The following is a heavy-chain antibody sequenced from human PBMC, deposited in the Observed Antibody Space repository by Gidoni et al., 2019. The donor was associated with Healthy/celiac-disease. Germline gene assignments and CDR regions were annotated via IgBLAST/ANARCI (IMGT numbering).Heavy chain of an antibody. D-gene: IGHD3-22*01. Sequence: QVQLVESGGGVVQPGRSRRLSCAASGFTFSSYGMHWVRQAPGKGLEWVAVISYDGSNKYYADSVKGRFTISRDNSKNTLYLQMNSLRAEDTAVYYCAKALYYYDSSGLAAFDIWGQGTMVTVSS. CDR1: GFTFSSYG. CDR3: AKALYYYDSSGLAAFDI. J-gene: IGHJ3*02. CDR2: ISYDGSNK. V-gene: IGHV3-30*18.